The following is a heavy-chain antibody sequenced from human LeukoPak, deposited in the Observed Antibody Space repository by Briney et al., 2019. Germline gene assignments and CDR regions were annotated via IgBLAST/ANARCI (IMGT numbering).Heavy chain of an antibody. CDR1: GFTFSSYA. CDR2: ISGSGGST. J-gene: IGHJ4*02. CDR3: AKPLGFLEYKGFDY. Sequence: PGGSLRLSCAASGFTFSSYAMSWVRQAPGKGLEWVSAISGSGGSTYYADSVKGRFAISRDNSKNTLYLQMNSLRAEDTAVYYCAKPLGFLEYKGFDYWGQGTLVTVSS. V-gene: IGHV3-23*01. D-gene: IGHD3-3*02.